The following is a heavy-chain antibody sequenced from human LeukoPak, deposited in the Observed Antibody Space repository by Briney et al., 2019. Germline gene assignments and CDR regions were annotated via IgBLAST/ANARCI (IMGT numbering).Heavy chain of an antibody. CDR3: TTGHYYDSSGYLRGVDY. V-gene: IGHV3-15*01. J-gene: IGHJ4*02. Sequence: PGGSLRLSCAASGFTFSSYGMHWVRQAPGKGLEWVGRIKSKTDGGTTDYAAPVKGRFTISRDDSKNTLYLQMNSLKTEDTAVYYCTTGHYYDSSGYLRGVDYWGQGTLVTVSS. CDR1: GFTFSSYG. CDR2: IKSKTDGGTT. D-gene: IGHD3-22*01.